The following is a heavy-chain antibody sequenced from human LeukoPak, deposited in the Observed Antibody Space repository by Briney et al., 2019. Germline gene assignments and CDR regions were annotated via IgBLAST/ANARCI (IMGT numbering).Heavy chain of an antibody. D-gene: IGHD1-26*01. CDR2: INPNSGAT. Sequence: ASVKVSCKASGYTFTDYYMHWVRQAPGQGLEWMGWINPNSGATNYAQKFQGRVTMTRDTSISTVYMELSRLRSDDTAIFYCARGRYVGELVGYFDYWGQGILVTVSS. J-gene: IGHJ4*02. CDR3: ARGRYVGELVGYFDY. V-gene: IGHV1-2*02. CDR1: GYTFTDYY.